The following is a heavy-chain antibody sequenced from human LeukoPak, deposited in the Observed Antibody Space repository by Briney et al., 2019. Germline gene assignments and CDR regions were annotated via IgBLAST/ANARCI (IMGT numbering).Heavy chain of an antibody. Sequence: PGGSLRLSCAASGFTFSSYAMSWARQAPGKGLEWVSAISGSGNSIYYADSVKGRLTISRDNSKNTLYLQMNSLRAEDTAVYYCAKEEAVVAQGIVVGYYFDYWGQGTLVTVSS. CDR2: ISGSGNSI. D-gene: IGHD3-22*01. J-gene: IGHJ4*02. CDR3: AKEEAVVAQGIVVGYYFDY. CDR1: GFTFSSYA. V-gene: IGHV3-23*01.